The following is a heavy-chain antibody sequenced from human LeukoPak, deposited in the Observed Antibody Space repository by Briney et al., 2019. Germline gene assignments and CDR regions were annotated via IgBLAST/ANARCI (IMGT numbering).Heavy chain of an antibody. CDR1: GGSISSSSYY. D-gene: IGHD2-21*02. CDR2: IYYSGST. Sequence: PSETLSLTCTVSGGSISSSSYYWGWIRQPPGKGLEWIGSIYYSGSTYYNPSLKSRVTISVDTSKNQFSLKLSSVTAADTAVYYCAGTIVVVTAAFDYWGQGTLVTVSS. J-gene: IGHJ4*02. V-gene: IGHV4-39*01. CDR3: AGTIVVVTAAFDY.